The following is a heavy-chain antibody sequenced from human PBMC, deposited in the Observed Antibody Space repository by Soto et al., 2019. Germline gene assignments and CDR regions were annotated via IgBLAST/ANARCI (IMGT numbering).Heavy chain of an antibody. D-gene: IGHD6-19*01. CDR1: GGSISTNW. V-gene: IGHV4-4*02. CDR2: IYHSGRT. J-gene: IGHJ4*02. Sequence: QVQLQESGPGLMKPSGTLSLTCAVSGGSISTNWWSWVRQPPGKGLEWIGEIYHSGRTNYNPSLETRVTMSVDKSQNLLSLILNSVTAADTAVYYCARHIAVSGTRGFDFWGQGTLVTVSS. CDR3: ARHIAVSGTRGFDF.